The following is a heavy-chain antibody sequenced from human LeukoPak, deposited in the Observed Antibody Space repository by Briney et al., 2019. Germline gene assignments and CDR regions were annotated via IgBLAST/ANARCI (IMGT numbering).Heavy chain of an antibody. CDR1: GYSITSGYY. J-gene: IGHJ5*02. D-gene: IGHD6-13*01. CDR3: ARDFFGRAAGTGNWFDP. V-gene: IGHV4-38-2*02. CDR2: VYHGGST. Sequence: PSETLSLTCSVSGYSITSGYYWGWIRQSPGKGLEWIGSVYHGGSTYYNPSLKSRVTVSVDTSKNQISLSLSSVTATDTAVYYCARDFFGRAAGTGNWFDPWGQGTLATVSS.